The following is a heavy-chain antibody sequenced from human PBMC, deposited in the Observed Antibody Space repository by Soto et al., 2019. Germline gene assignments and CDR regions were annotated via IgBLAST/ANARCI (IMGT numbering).Heavy chain of an antibody. V-gene: IGHV5-10-1*01. D-gene: IGHD5-18*01. CDR3: SRQIYGSDTAPNFQYYFDS. Sequence: PGESLKISCKGSGYSFAGYGITWVRQKPGKGLEWMGRIAPSDSQTYYSPSFRGHVTISVTKSITTVFLQWSSLRASDTAMYYCSRQIYGSDTAPNFQYYFDSWGQGTQVTVSS. CDR2: IAPSDSQT. CDR1: GYSFAGYG. J-gene: IGHJ4*02.